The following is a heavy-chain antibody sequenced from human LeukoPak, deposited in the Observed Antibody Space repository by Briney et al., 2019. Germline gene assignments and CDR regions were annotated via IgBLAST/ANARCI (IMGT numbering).Heavy chain of an antibody. V-gene: IGHV3-23*01. D-gene: IGHD4/OR15-4a*01. CDR3: ARRAGAYSHPYDY. CDR1: GFTFSSYA. Sequence: PGGSLRLSCAASGFTFSSYAMSWVRQAPGKGLEWVSVISGSGTNTYYADSVKGRFTISRDNSKNTLYLQMNSLRAEDTAVYYCARRAGAYSHPYDYWGQGTLVTVSS. J-gene: IGHJ4*02. CDR2: ISGSGTNT.